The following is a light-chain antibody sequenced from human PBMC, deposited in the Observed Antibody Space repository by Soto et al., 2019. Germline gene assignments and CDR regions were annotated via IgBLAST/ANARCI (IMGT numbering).Light chain of an antibody. J-gene: IGLJ3*02. V-gene: IGLV7-46*01. Sequence: QAVVTQEPSVTVSPGGTVTLTCGSSTGAVTSDRYPYWFQQQPGQVPRALIFDTTNTHSWTPALFSGSLLGDKAALTLSGAQPEDEADYYCLLHYSGGRRVFGGGTKVTVL. CDR1: TGAVTSDRY. CDR2: DTT. CDR3: LLHYSGGRRV.